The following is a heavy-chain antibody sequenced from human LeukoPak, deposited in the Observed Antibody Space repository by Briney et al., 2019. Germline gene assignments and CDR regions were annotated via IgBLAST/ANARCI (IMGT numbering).Heavy chain of an antibody. CDR3: ARDHPVGGYYGSGSYHYYYYYYMDV. D-gene: IGHD3-10*01. V-gene: IGHV4-61*02. CDR1: GGSISSGSYY. J-gene: IGHJ6*03. CDR2: IYTSGST. Sequence: SETLSLTCTVSGGSISSGSYYWSWIRQPAGKGLEWIVRIYTSGSTNYNPSLKSRVTISVDTSKNQFSLKLSSVTAADTAVYYCARDHPVGGYYGSGSYHYYYYYYMDVWGKGTTVTISS.